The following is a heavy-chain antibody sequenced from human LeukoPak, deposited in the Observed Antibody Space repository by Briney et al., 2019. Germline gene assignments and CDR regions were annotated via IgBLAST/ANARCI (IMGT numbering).Heavy chain of an antibody. CDR2: ISWNGGRI. Sequence: GGSLRLSCTASGFTFDDYAMHWVRQAPGKGLEWVSGISWNGGRIGYGDSVKGRFTISRDNAKNSLYLQMSSLRVEDTAFYYCAKDSYGGSGSYYLYSFDMWGQGTMVTVSS. CDR1: GFTFDDYA. V-gene: IGHV3-9*01. CDR3: AKDSYGGSGSYYLYSFDM. J-gene: IGHJ3*02. D-gene: IGHD3-10*01.